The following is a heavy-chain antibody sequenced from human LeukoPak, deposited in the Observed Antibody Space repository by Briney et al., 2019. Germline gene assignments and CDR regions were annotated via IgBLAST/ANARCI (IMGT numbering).Heavy chain of an antibody. D-gene: IGHD1-26*01. V-gene: IGHV1-46*01. Sequence: ASVRVSCKAAGYTFTSYYMHWLRQAPGQGLEWMGIINPSGGSPTYAQNCQGRVTMTRDTSTSTLYMDLRSLRSEDTAVYYCARVSVAATYFRAFDIWGQGTLVTVSS. CDR2: INPSGGSP. CDR3: ARVSVAATYFRAFDI. CDR1: GYTFTSYY. J-gene: IGHJ3*02.